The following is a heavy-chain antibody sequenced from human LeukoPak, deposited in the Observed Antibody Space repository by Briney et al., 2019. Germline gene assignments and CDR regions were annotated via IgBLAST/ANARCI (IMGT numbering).Heavy chain of an antibody. D-gene: IGHD3-3*01. V-gene: IGHV3-30-3*01. CDR1: GFTFSSYA. Sequence: GGSLRLSCAASGFTFSSYAMHWVRQAPGKGLEWVAVISYDGSNKYYADSVKGRLTISRDNSKNTLYLQMNSLRAEDTAVYYCARGPRQIFGVVTGYFDYWGQGTLITVSS. CDR2: ISYDGSNK. CDR3: ARGPRQIFGVVTGYFDY. J-gene: IGHJ4*02.